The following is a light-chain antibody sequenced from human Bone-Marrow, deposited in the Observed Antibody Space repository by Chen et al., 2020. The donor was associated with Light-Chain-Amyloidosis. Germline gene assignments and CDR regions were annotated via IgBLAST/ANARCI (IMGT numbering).Light chain of an antibody. J-gene: IGKJ2*01. CDR1: QSVLYSSNNNNY. CDR2: WAS. Sequence: DIVMTQSPDSLAVSLGERATINCKSSQSVLYSSNNNNYLAWYQQKPGQPPKLLIYWASTRDSGVPDRFSGSGSGTDFTLTISSLQAEDVAVYYCQHYYSAPYNFGQGTKLEIK. V-gene: IGKV4-1*01. CDR3: QHYYSAPYN.